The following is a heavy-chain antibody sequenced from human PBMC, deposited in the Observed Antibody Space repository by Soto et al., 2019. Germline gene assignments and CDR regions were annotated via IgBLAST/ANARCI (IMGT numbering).Heavy chain of an antibody. CDR1: GNSISSRYC. CDR3: ARDRRNFYDNSEYFDF. CDR2: SYHHGRT. Sequence: SETLSLTCGVSGNSISSRYCWAWIRQPPGKGLEWLGSSYHHGRTYYSPSLKSRVTVSLDTSKNQFYLNLRSVTAADTAVYYCARDRRNFYDNSEYFDFWGRGMQVTVSS. V-gene: IGHV4-38-2*02. J-gene: IGHJ4*02. D-gene: IGHD3-22*01.